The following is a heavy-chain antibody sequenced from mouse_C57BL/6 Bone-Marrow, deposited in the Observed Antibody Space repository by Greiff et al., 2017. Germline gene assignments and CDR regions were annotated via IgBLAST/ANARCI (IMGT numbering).Heavy chain of an antibody. CDR2: INPYNGGT. D-gene: IGHD3-2*02. J-gene: IGHJ2*01. CDR3: ARGDSSGYGDYFDY. V-gene: IGHV1-19*01. CDR1: GYTFTDYY. Sequence: VQLQQSGPVLVKPGASVKMSCKASGYTFTDYYMNWVKQSHGKSLEWIGVINPYNGGTSYNQKFKGKATLTVDKSSSTAYMELNSLTSEDSAVYYCARGDSSGYGDYFDYWGQGTTLTVSS.